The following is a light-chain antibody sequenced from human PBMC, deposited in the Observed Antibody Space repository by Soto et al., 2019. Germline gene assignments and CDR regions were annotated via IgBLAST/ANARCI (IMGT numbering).Light chain of an antibody. CDR2: KAS. CDR3: PHYNSYSEA. CDR1: QTISSW. Sequence: DIQMTQSPSTLSGSVGDRVTSTCRASQTISSWLAWYQQKPGKAPKLLIYKASTLKSGVQSRFSGSGSGTEFTLTISSLQPDDFATYYCPHYNSYSEAFGQGTKVDIK. J-gene: IGKJ1*01. V-gene: IGKV1-5*03.